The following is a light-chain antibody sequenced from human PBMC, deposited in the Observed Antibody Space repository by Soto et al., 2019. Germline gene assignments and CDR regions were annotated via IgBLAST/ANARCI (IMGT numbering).Light chain of an antibody. CDR1: QSVSSW. CDR3: QQYNSYPLT. CDR2: DAS. J-gene: IGKJ4*01. Sequence: DIQMTQSPSTLSASVGDRVTITCRASQSVSSWLAWYQQKPGKAPKFLIYDASNLESGVPSRFSGSGSGTEFTLTISSLQPDDFATYYCQQYNSYPLTFGGGTKVEIK. V-gene: IGKV1-5*01.